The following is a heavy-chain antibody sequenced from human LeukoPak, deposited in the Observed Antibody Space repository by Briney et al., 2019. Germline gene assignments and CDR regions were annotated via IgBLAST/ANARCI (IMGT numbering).Heavy chain of an antibody. Sequence: GGSLRLSCAASAFSLNAYNMNWVRQAPGKGLEWVSSISYTGTYIYYADSVKGRFTISRDNAQNSLYLRMNSLRAEDTAFYYCVRDRGTYRPIDYWGQGTLVTVSS. D-gene: IGHD1-26*01. CDR1: AFSLNAYN. CDR2: ISYTGTYI. V-gene: IGHV3-21*04. CDR3: VRDRGTYRPIDY. J-gene: IGHJ4*02.